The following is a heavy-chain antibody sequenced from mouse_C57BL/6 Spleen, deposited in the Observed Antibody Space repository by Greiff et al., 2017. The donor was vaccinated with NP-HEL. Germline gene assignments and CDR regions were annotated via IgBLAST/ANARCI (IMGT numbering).Heavy chain of an antibody. Sequence: QVHVKQPGAELVKPGASVKLSCKASGYTFTSYWMHWVKQRPGQGLEWIGMIHPNSGSTNYNEKFKSKATLTVDKSSSTAYMQLSSLTSEDSAVYYCARGDYGSRNYAMDYWGQGTSVTVSS. CDR1: GYTFTSYW. D-gene: IGHD1-1*01. CDR2: IHPNSGST. J-gene: IGHJ4*01. V-gene: IGHV1-64*01. CDR3: ARGDYGSRNYAMDY.